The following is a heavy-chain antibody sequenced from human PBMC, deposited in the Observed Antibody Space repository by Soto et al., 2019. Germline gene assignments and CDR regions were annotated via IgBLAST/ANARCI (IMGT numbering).Heavy chain of an antibody. CDR1: GGSISSSSYY. Sequence: PSETLSLTCTVSGGSISSSSYYWGWIRQPPGKGLEWIGSIYYSGSTYYNPSLKSRVTISVDTSKNQFSLKLSSVTAADTAVYYCESLPGLPAANGYFDYWGQGTLVTVSS. D-gene: IGHD2-2*01. CDR3: ESLPGLPAANGYFDY. J-gene: IGHJ4*02. V-gene: IGHV4-39*01. CDR2: IYYSGST.